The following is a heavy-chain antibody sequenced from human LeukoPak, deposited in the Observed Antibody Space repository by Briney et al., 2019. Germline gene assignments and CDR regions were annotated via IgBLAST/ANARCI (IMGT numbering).Heavy chain of an antibody. CDR2: ISAYNGNT. CDR1: GYTFTSYG. V-gene: IGHV1-18*01. CDR3: ARGSNPGGLWFGEWDYFDY. D-gene: IGHD3-10*01. Sequence: ASVKVSCKASGYTFTSYGISWVRQAPGQGLEWMGWISAYNGNTNYAQKLQGRVAMTTDTSTSTAYMELRSLRSDDTAVYYCARGSNPGGLWFGEWDYFDYWGQGTLVTVSS. J-gene: IGHJ4*02.